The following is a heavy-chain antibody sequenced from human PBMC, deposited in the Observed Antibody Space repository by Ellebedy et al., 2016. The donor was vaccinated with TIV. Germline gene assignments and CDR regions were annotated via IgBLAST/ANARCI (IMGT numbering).Heavy chain of an antibody. CDR3: ASHLQVTVYAGNYYYMDI. J-gene: IGHJ6*03. CDR1: GGSISSYY. Sequence: SETLSLTXTVSGGSISSYYWGWIRQSPGKGLEWIGSIYYTGSTYYNPSLKSRVTLSVDTSRNRFSLKVSSVTAADTAVYYCASHLQVTVYAGNYYYMDIWGRGTTVTVSS. V-gene: IGHV4-39*01. D-gene: IGHD2-8*01. CDR2: IYYTGST.